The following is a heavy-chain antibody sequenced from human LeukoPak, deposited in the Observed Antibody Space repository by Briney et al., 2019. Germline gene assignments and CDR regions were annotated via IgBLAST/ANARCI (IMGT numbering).Heavy chain of an antibody. V-gene: IGHV3-11*05. Sequence: GGSLRLSCAASGFTFSDYYMSWIRQAPGKGLEWVSYISSSSSYTNYADSVKGRFTISRDNAKNSLYLQMNSLRAEDTALYYCAKAATISLYYFDYWGQGTLVTVSS. D-gene: IGHD5-12*01. CDR1: GFTFSDYY. CDR2: ISSSSSYT. J-gene: IGHJ4*02. CDR3: AKAATISLYYFDY.